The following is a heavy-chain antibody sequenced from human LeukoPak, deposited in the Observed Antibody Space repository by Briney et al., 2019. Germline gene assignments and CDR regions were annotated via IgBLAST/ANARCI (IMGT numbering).Heavy chain of an antibody. CDR3: ARGPADFWSGFHWFDP. CDR1: GFTFSSYG. D-gene: IGHD3-3*01. V-gene: IGHV3-33*01. J-gene: IGHJ5*02. Sequence: PGRSLRLSCAASGFTFSSYGMHWVRQAPGKGLEGVAVIWYDGSNKYYADSVKGRFTISRDNSKNTLYLQMNSLRAEDTAVYYCARGPADFWSGFHWFDPWGQGTLVTVSS. CDR2: IWYDGSNK.